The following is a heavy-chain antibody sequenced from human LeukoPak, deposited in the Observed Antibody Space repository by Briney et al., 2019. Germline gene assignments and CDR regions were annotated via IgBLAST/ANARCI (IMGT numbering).Heavy chain of an antibody. J-gene: IGHJ6*03. V-gene: IGHV1-46*01. CDR2: INPSGGST. CDR3: ARFRFYYYYYMDV. CDR1: GYTFTSYY. Sequence: ASVKVSCKASGYTFTSYYMHWVRQAPGQGLEWMGIINPSGGSTSYAQKFQGRVTMTRDTSISTAYMELSRLRSDDTAVYYCARFRFYYYYYMDVWGKGTTVTVSS. D-gene: IGHD3-16*01.